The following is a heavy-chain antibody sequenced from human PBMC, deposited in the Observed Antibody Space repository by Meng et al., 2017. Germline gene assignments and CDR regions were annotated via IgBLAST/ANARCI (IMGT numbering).Heavy chain of an antibody. J-gene: IGHJ3*02. V-gene: IGHV3-15*01. D-gene: IGHD3-22*01. CDR2: IKSKTDGGTT. CDR1: GFTFSNAW. CDR3: TTDYDSSGDAFDI. Sequence: GGSLRLSCAASGFTFSNAWLSWVRQAPGKGLEWVGRIKSKTDGGTTDCAAPVKGRFTISRDDSKNTLYLQMNSLKTENTAVYYCTTDYDSSGDAFDIWGQGTMVTVSS.